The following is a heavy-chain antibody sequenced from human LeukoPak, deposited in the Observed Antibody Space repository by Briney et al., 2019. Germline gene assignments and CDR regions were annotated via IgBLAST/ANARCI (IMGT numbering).Heavy chain of an antibody. J-gene: IGHJ4*02. CDR2: IYSGGSK. CDR1: GLTFSPKN. CDR3: ARGMRGDYGDSEASDY. D-gene: IGHD4-17*01. V-gene: IGHV3-53*01. Sequence: GGSLRFSCSASGLTFSPKNLNGSGRAQGKGLEWAPVIYSGGSKYYADSVKGRFTISRDNSKNTVCLQMNSLRAEDTAVYYCARGMRGDYGDSEASDYWGQGTLVTVSS.